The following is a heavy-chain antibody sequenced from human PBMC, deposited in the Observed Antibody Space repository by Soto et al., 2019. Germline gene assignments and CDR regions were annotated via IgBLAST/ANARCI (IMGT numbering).Heavy chain of an antibody. Sequence: GGSLRLSCAASGFTFSSYWMHWVRQAPGKGLVWVSRINSDGSSTSYADSVKGRFTISRDNAKNTLYLQMNSLRAEDTAVYYCARGLEWYTYYYYYGMDVWGQGTTVTVSS. V-gene: IGHV3-74*01. CDR1: GFTFSSYW. D-gene: IGHD3-3*01. CDR2: INSDGSST. CDR3: ARGLEWYTYYYYYGMDV. J-gene: IGHJ6*02.